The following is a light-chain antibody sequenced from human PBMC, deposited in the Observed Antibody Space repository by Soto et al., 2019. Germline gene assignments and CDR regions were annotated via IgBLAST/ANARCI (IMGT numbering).Light chain of an antibody. CDR3: QQYDSYPQT. CDR1: QDISRY. CDR2: GAS. J-gene: IGKJ2*01. Sequence: AIRMTQSPSSLSASTGDRVTITCRASQDISRYLAWYQQKPGKAPNLLIYGASTLQSGVPSRFSGSGSGTDFTLTISCLQSEDFATYYCQQYDSYPQTFGQGTKLESK. V-gene: IGKV1-8*01.